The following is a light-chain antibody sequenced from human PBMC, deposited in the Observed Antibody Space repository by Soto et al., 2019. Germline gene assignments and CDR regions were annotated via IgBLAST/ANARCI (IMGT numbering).Light chain of an antibody. CDR2: WAS. CDR1: QSILYSSNNKNY. V-gene: IGKV4-1*01. J-gene: IGKJ4*01. Sequence: DIVMTQSPDSLAVSLGERATINCKSSQSILYSSNNKNYLAWYQQKPGQPPKLLIYWASTRASGVPDRFSGSGSGTDFTLAISSLQAEDVAVYYCQQHYRAPFTFGGGTKMEIK. CDR3: QQHYRAPFT.